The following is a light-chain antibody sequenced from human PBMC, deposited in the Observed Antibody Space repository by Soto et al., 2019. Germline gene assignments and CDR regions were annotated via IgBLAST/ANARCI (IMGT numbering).Light chain of an antibody. J-gene: IGKJ4*01. V-gene: IGKV3-20*01. CDR2: GAS. CDR3: QQYWSAPPLT. Sequence: EIVLTQSPGTLSLSPGERATLSCRASQSVASRNLAWYQQKSGQAPRLLIYGASSRAIHTPDRFSGSGSGTDFTLTISGLEPEDFAVYYCQQYWSAPPLTFGGGTKVDIK. CDR1: QSVASRN.